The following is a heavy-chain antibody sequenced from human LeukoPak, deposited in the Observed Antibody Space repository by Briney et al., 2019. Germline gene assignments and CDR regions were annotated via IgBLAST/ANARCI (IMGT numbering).Heavy chain of an antibody. Sequence: PSETLSLTCTVSRGSISSGSHFWTWIRQPAGKGLECIGRINTSGGTNYNPSLKSRVTISVDTSKNQFSLKLSSVTAADTAVFYCAREGYTSSWYSGYYYFDYWGQGTLVTVSS. D-gene: IGHD6-13*01. CDR3: AREGYTSSWYSGYYYFDY. J-gene: IGHJ4*02. V-gene: IGHV4-61*02. CDR2: INTSGGT. CDR1: RGSISSGSHF.